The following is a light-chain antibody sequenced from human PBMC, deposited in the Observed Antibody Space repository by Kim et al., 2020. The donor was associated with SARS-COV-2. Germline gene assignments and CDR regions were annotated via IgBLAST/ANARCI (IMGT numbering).Light chain of an antibody. CDR2: DAS. J-gene: IGKJ1*01. V-gene: IGKV3-20*01. Sequence: EIVLTQSPGTLSLSPGERATLSCRASQSVTSSYLAWYQHRPGQAPRLLIYDASTRATGIPDRFSGSGSGTDFTLTISRLEPEDFALYYCQQYGSTPETFGQGTKVDIK. CDR3: QQYGSTPET. CDR1: QSVTSSY.